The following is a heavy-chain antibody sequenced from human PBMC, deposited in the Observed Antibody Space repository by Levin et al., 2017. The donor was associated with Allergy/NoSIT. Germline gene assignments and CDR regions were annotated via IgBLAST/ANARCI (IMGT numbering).Heavy chain of an antibody. J-gene: IGHJ6*02. D-gene: IGHD1-7*01. CDR1: GFTFSSYW. V-gene: IGHV3-7*01. Sequence: RGESLKISCAASGFTFSSYWMSWVRQAPGKGLEWVANIKQDGSEKYYVDSVKGRFTISRDNAKNSLYLQMNSLRAEDTAVYYCARGGSELLRYYYGMDGWGQGTTVTVSS. CDR3: ARGGSELLRYYYGMDG. CDR2: IKQDGSEK.